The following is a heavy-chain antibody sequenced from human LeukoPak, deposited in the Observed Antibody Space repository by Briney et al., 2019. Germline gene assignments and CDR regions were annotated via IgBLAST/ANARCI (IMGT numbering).Heavy chain of an antibody. CDR1: GFTFDDYA. D-gene: IGHD2-2*01. CDR2: ISWNSGSI. J-gene: IGHJ4*02. Sequence: GGSLRLSCAASGFTFDDYAMHWVRQAPGKGLEWVSGISWNSGSIGYADSVKGRFTISRDNAKNSLYLQMNSLRAEDTALYYCAKERLGYCSNWGQGTLVTVSS. CDR3: AKERLGYCSN. V-gene: IGHV3-9*01.